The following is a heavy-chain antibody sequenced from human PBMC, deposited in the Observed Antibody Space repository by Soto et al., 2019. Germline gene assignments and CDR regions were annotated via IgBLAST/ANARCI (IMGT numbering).Heavy chain of an antibody. D-gene: IGHD1-1*01. V-gene: IGHV3-15*01. J-gene: IGHJ4*02. CDR1: GFTFSNAW. CDR2: IKRKVDGGAT. CDR3: AAGTGTTDFDY. Sequence: EVQLVESGGGLVKPGGSLRLSCAASGFTFSNAWMSWVRQAPGKGLEWVGRIKRKVDGGATDYAAPVKGRFTISRDDFENTLYVQMNSLKTEDTAVYYCAAGTGTTDFDYWGQGTLVTVSS.